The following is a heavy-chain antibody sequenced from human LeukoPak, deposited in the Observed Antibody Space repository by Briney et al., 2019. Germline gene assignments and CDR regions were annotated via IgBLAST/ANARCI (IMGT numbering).Heavy chain of an antibody. CDR1: GGSIHSSNW. J-gene: IGHJ5*02. CDR2: VYHSGKS. D-gene: IGHD5-12*01. V-gene: IGHV4-4*02. CDR3: ARDRGYDRAPT. Sequence: SETLSLTCAVSGGSIHSSNWWNWVRQPPGKGLEWIGEVYHSGKSNYNPSLKSRVTISVDKSKNQFSLKLRSVTAADTAVYYCARDRGYDRAPTWGRGALVTVSS.